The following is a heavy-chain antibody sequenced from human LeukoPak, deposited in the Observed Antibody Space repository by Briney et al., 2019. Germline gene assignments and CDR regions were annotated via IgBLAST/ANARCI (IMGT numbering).Heavy chain of an antibody. V-gene: IGHV3-21*01. CDR1: GFTFSSYS. CDR2: ISSSSSYI. D-gene: IGHD6-13*01. Sequence: PGGSLRLSCAASGFTFSSYSMNWVRQAPGKGLEWVSSISSSSSYIYYADSVKGRFTISRDNAKNSLYLQMNSLRAEDTAVYYCARDSAAAGDFCWNYWGQGTPVTVSS. CDR3: ARDSAAAGDFCWNY. J-gene: IGHJ4*02.